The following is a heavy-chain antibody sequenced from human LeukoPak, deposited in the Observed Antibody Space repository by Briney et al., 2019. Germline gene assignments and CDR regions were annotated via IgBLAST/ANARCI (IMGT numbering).Heavy chain of an antibody. Sequence: GGSLRLSCAASGFTFNSYGMHWVRQAPGKGLEWVAVISYDGRNKFYADSVKGRFTISRDNSKDTLYLQMNSLRVEDTAIYYCAKTRGGSLHDGFDIWGQGTMVAVSS. V-gene: IGHV3-30*18. D-gene: IGHD3-16*01. J-gene: IGHJ3*02. CDR2: ISYDGRNK. CDR1: GFTFNSYG. CDR3: AKTRGGSLHDGFDI.